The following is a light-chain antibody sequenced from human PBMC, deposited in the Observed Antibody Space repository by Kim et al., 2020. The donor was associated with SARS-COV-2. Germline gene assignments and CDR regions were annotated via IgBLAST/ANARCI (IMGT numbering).Light chain of an antibody. V-gene: IGLV3-1*01. CDR1: HMVNKY. CDR2: QNY. CDR3: QAWDFNRV. J-gene: IGLJ3*02. Sequence: SVVPGHTVTFTCSRDHMVNKYICWYHHKSGQSPELVISQNYMRPSGIPERFSGSNSRITATLTISGPHAMDEAAYSCQAWDFNRVFGRGTQLTVL.